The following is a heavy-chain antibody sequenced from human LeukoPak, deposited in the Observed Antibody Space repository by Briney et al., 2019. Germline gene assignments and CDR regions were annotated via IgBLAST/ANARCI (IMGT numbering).Heavy chain of an antibody. CDR1: GFTFSSSP. V-gene: IGHV3-23*01. J-gene: IGHJ4*02. CDR2: ISGSGGTT. Sequence: GGSLRFSCAASGFTFSSSPMSWARQAPGKGLEWVSAISGSGGTTYYADSVKGRFTISRDNSKNTLYLQMNSLRAEDTAVYYCAKGPTWYYDSSPPPYYFDYWGQGTLVTVSS. CDR3: AKGPTWYYDSSPPPYYFDY. D-gene: IGHD3-22*01.